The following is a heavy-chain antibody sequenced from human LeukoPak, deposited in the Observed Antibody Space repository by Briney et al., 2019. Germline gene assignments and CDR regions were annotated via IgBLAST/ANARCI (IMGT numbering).Heavy chain of an antibody. CDR1: GGSISSSNR. Sequence: SETLSLTCAVSGGSISSSNRWSWVRQPPGKGLEWIGEIYHSGSTNYNPSLKSRVTISVDKSKNQFSLKLSSVTAADTAVYYCARVYYYDSSGYSSMGIDAFDIWGQGTMVTVSS. D-gene: IGHD3-22*01. V-gene: IGHV4-4*02. CDR2: IYHSGST. CDR3: ARVYYYDSSGYSSMGIDAFDI. J-gene: IGHJ3*02.